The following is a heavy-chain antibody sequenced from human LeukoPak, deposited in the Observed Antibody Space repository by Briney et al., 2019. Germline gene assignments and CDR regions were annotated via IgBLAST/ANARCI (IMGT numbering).Heavy chain of an antibody. CDR3: AQSSGWDSLKY. D-gene: IGHD6-19*01. CDR1: GHTFTGYY. CDR2: INPNSGGT. V-gene: IGHV1-2*02. J-gene: IGHJ4*02. Sequence: ASVKVSCKASGHTFTGYYMHRVRQAPGQGLEWMGWINPNSGGTNHAQKFQGRVSMTRDTSISTAYMELSRLRSDDTPVYYCAQSSGWDSLKYWGQGTLVTVSS.